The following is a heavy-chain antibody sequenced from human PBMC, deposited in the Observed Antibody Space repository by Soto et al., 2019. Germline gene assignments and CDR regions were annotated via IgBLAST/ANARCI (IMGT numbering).Heavy chain of an antibody. CDR2: LTDSGGST. CDR1: GFTFSTYA. Sequence: EVQLLVSGGGLLQPGGSLRLSCAASGFTFSTYAMGWVRQAPGKGLEWVSALTDSGGSTYYADSVKGRFTISRDNSKNTLFLQMNRLRAEDTAVYYCAKKSSGTSSFYFDYWGQGALVTVSS. CDR3: AKKSSGTSSFYFDY. J-gene: IGHJ4*02. D-gene: IGHD3-22*01. V-gene: IGHV3-23*01.